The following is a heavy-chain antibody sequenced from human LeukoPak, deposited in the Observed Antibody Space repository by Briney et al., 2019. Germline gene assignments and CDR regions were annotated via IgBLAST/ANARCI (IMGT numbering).Heavy chain of an antibody. CDR1: GYTFTTYA. CDR2: INAGNGNT. V-gene: IGHV1-3*01. J-gene: IGHJ5*02. CDR3: ARGTYSSSLGWFDP. Sequence: GASVKVSCKASGYTFTTYALTWVRQAPGQRLEWMGWINAGNGNTKYSQKFQGRVTITRDTSASTAYMELSSLRSEDTAVYYCARGTYSSSLGWFDPWGQGTLVTVSS. D-gene: IGHD6-6*01.